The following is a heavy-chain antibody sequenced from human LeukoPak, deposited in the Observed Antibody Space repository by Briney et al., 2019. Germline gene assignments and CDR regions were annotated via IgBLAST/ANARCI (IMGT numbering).Heavy chain of an antibody. J-gene: IGHJ4*02. V-gene: IGHV4-34*01. D-gene: IGHD5-24*01. Sequence: ASETLSLTCAVYGGSFSGYYWSWIRQPPGKGLEWIGEINHSGSTNYNPSLKSRVTISVDTSKNQFPLKLSSVTAADTAVYYCARDAGGPTVRQFAYWGQGTLVTVSS. CDR2: INHSGST. CDR1: GGSFSGYY. CDR3: ARDAGGPTVRQFAY.